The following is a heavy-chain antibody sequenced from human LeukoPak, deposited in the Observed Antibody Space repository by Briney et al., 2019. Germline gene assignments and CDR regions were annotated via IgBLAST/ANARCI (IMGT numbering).Heavy chain of an antibody. CDR1: GFTFSSYW. J-gene: IGHJ4*02. D-gene: IGHD6-19*01. CDR3: ARDLTGYSSGPTGY. Sequence: GGSLRLSCAASGFTFSSYWMSWVRQPPGKGLEWVANIKQDGSEKYYVDSVKGRFTISRDNAKNSLYLQMNSLRAEDTAVYYCARDLTGYSSGPTGYWGQGTLVTVSS. V-gene: IGHV3-7*01. CDR2: IKQDGSEK.